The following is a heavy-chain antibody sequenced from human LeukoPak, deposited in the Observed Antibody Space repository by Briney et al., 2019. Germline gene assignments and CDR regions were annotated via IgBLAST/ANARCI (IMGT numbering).Heavy chain of an antibody. D-gene: IGHD2-15*01. V-gene: IGHV3-23*01. CDR3: AKGYCSGGSCYYYFDY. CDR1: GFTFSNYA. J-gene: IGHJ4*02. Sequence: GGSLRLSCAASGFTFSNYAMSWVRQAPGKGLEWVSAISGSGGSTYYADSVKGRFTISRDSSKNTLYLQMNSLRAEDTAVYYCAKGYCSGGSCYYYFDYWGQGTLVTVSS. CDR2: ISGSGGST.